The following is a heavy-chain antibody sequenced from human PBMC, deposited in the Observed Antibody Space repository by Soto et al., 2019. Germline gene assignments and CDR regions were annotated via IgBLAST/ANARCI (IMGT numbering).Heavy chain of an antibody. CDR1: GYTFSSFG. CDR3: ARDASGYYYYYYGMDV. D-gene: IGHD3-22*01. V-gene: IGHV1-18*01. J-gene: IGHJ6*02. CDR2: ISAYNGNT. Sequence: ASVKVSCKASGYTFSSFGISWVRQAPGQGLEWMGWISAYNGNTNYAQNLQGRVTMTTDTSTGTAYMEVRSLTSDDTAVYYCARDASGYYYYYYGMDVWGQGTTVTVSS.